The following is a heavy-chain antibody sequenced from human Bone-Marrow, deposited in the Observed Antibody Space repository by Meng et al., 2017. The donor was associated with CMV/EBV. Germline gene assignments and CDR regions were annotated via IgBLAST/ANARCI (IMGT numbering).Heavy chain of an antibody. CDR3: AKDYHDSSGYWGYYLDQ. V-gene: IGHV3-30*18. J-gene: IGHJ4*02. CDR1: GFTFSSYG. Sequence: GGSLRLSCAASGFTFSSYGMHWVRQTPDKGLEWVAIISYDGNKKYSAESVKGRFTISRDNSKNTLYLQMSGLRAEDTAVYYCAKDYHDSSGYWGYYLDQWGQGTLVTVSS. CDR2: ISYDGNKK. D-gene: IGHD3-22*01.